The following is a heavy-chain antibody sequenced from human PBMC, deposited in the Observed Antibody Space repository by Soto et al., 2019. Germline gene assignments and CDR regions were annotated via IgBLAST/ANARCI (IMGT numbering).Heavy chain of an antibody. Sequence: RLSCAASGFRFSIYAMSWVRQAPGKGLEWVSTISGSGGTTYYADSVKGRFTVFRDNSQNTLYLQMDGLTADDTAVYHCAKGRYSTTLYYSDYWGQGSRVTVSS. V-gene: IGHV3-23*01. CDR1: GFRFSIYA. J-gene: IGHJ4*02. D-gene: IGHD6-13*01. CDR2: ISGSGGTT. CDR3: AKGRYSTTLYYSDY.